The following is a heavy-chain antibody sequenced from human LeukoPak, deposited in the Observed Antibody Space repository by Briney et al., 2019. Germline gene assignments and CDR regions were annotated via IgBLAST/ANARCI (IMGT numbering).Heavy chain of an antibody. V-gene: IGHV3-74*01. CDR3: ARDPEYHGGLYNWFDP. J-gene: IGHJ5*02. CDR1: GFTFSSYW. Sequence: PGGSLRLSCAASGFTFSSYWMHWVRHATGKGLVWVSRINSDGSRTIYADCVKGRFTISRDNANNTLYLQMNSLRAEDTAVYYCARDPEYHGGLYNWFDPWGQGTLVTVSS. CDR2: INSDGSRT. D-gene: IGHD2-2*01.